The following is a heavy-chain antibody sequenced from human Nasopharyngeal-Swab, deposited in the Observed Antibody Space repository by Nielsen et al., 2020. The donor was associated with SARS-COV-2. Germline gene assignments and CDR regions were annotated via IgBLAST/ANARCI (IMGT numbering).Heavy chain of an antibody. Sequence: SLRLCCAASGFTFDDYAMHWVRKAPGKGLEGVSGISWNSGSIGYADSVKGRFTISRDNAKNSLYLQMNSLRAEDTALYYCAKGKEAIVVVPGILNWFDPWGQGTLVTVSS. J-gene: IGHJ5*02. CDR1: GFTFDDYA. D-gene: IGHD2-2*01. CDR3: AKGKEAIVVVPGILNWFDP. CDR2: ISWNSGSI. V-gene: IGHV3-9*01.